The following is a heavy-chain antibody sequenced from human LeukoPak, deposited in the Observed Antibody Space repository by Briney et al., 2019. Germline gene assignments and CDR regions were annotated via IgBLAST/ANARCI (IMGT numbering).Heavy chain of an antibody. CDR1: GFTFNTYT. CDR2: ISGSSGII. Sequence: PGGSLRLSCAASGFTFNTYTMNWVRQAPGKGLEWVSYISGSSGIIDYADSVRGRFTISRDNAKNSSYLQMNSLRVEDTAVYYCVKHETGPEYWGQGTLVTVSS. V-gene: IGHV3-48*01. J-gene: IGHJ4*02. D-gene: IGHD1-14*01. CDR3: VKHETGPEY.